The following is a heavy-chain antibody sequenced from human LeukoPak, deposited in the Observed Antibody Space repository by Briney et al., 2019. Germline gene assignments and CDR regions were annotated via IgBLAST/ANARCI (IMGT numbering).Heavy chain of an antibody. J-gene: IGHJ3*02. CDR2: IYYRSHWYS. V-gene: IGHV6-1*01. D-gene: IGHD3-10*01. Sequence: SQTLSLTCDIFGDSVSSGSGGWNWIRQSPSRGLEWLGRIYYRSHWYSDDAVSVEGRISINPDTAKNQFSLHLNSVTPDDTALYYCARGGLVRGSLNSLTAFDIWGQGTMVTVSS. CDR1: GDSVSSGSGG. CDR3: ARGGLVRGSLNSLTAFDI.